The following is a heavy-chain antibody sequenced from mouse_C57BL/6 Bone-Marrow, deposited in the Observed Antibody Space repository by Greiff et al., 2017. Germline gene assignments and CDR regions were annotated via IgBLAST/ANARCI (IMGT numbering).Heavy chain of an antibody. CDR1: GYTFTSYW. D-gene: IGHD2-3*01. Sequence: QVQLQQPGAELVRPGTSVKLSCKASGYTFTSYWMHWVKQRPGQGLEWIGVIDPSDSYTNYNQKFKGKATLTVDTSSSTAYMQLSSLTSEDSAVYYCAGYGYYELYAMDYWGQGTSVTVSS. V-gene: IGHV1-59*01. CDR2: IDPSDSYT. CDR3: AGYGYYELYAMDY. J-gene: IGHJ4*01.